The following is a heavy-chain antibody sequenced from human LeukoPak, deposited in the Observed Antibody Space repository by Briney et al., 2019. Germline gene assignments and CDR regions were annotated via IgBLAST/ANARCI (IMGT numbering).Heavy chain of an antibody. CDR2: IIPIFGIA. V-gene: IGHV1-69*04. Sequence: SVKVSCKASGGTFSSHAISWVRQAPGQGLEWMGRIIPIFGIANYAQKFQGRVTITADKSTSTAYMELSSLRSEDTAVYYCARSAQYSSYYYGMDVWGQGTTVTVSS. CDR1: GGTFSSHA. CDR3: ARSAQYSSYYYGMDV. D-gene: IGHD5-18*01. J-gene: IGHJ6*02.